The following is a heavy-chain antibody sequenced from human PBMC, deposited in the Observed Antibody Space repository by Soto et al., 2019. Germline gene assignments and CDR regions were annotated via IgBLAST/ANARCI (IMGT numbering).Heavy chain of an antibody. Sequence: GGSLRLSCATSGFTFSNYAMSWVRQAPGKGLDWVSASRGNGETFYADSVRGRFTISRDNSKNTLYLQMNSLRAEDAAVYYCAKIGWAPVVADWEFDHWGQGTLVTVSS. CDR2: SRGNGET. D-gene: IGHD2-15*01. CDR3: AKIGWAPVVADWEFDH. J-gene: IGHJ4*02. V-gene: IGHV3-23*01. CDR1: GFTFSNYA.